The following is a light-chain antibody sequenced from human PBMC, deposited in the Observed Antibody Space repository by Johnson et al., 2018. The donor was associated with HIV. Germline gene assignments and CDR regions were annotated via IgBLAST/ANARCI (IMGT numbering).Light chain of an antibody. V-gene: IGLV1-51*01. J-gene: IGLJ1*01. CDR2: DNN. Sequence: QSVLTQPPSVSAAPGQTVTISCSGSSSNVGSSFVSWYRQVPGTAPKLLIYDNNKRPSGIPDRFSGSKSGTSATLGITGLQTGDEADYYCGKWDSSLSAGEVFGTWTKVTVL. CDR3: GKWDSSLSAGEV. CDR1: SSNVGSSF.